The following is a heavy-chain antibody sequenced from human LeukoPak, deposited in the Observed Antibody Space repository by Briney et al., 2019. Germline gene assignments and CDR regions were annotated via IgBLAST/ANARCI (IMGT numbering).Heavy chain of an antibody. V-gene: IGHV3-66*01. CDR1: GFTVSSNY. Sequence: GGSLRLSCAASGFTVSSNYMSWVRQAPGKGLEGVSVIYSGGSTYYADSVKGRFTISRDNSKNTLYLQMNSLRAEDTAVYYCARGLVTYYYGSGSPVWGQGTLVTVSS. CDR2: IYSGGST. CDR3: ARGLVTYYYGSGSPV. J-gene: IGHJ4*02. D-gene: IGHD3-10*01.